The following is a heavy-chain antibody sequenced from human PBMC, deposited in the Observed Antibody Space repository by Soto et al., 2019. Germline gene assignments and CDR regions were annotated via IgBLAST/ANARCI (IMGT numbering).Heavy chain of an antibody. Sequence: GASVKVSCKASGYTFTSYDINWVRQATGQGLEWMGWMNPNSGNTGYAQKLQGRVTMTRNTSISTAYMELSSLRSEDTAVYYCSRGLWGYYYGSGSYYPSGPWGQGTLVTVSS. CDR2: MNPNSGNT. J-gene: IGHJ5*02. V-gene: IGHV1-8*01. CDR3: SRGLWGYYYGSGSYYPSGP. CDR1: GYTFTSYD. D-gene: IGHD3-10*01.